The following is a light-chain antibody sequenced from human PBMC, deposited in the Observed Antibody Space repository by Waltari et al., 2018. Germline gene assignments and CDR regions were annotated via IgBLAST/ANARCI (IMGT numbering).Light chain of an antibody. V-gene: IGKV1-39*01. CDR1: ESISSY. CDR3: QQYNNFPLT. CDR2: AAS. Sequence: DIKMTRSPTSLSASVGDRFTITCRASESISSYLNWYQQKPGKAPKLLIYAASSLQSGVPSRFSGSGSGTDFTLTISSLQPEDFATYYCQQYNNFPLTFGGGTKVEIK. J-gene: IGKJ4*01.